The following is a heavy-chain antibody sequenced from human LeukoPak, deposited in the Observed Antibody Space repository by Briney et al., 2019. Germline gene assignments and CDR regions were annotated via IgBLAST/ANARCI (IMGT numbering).Heavy chain of an antibody. CDR2: INPNSGAT. CDR1: GYSFNAFD. D-gene: IGHD6-19*01. Sequence: ASVKVSCKASGYSFNAFDIHWVRQAPGQGLEWVGRINPNSGATDYAQKFQAGVTLTRDTTTNTVYMELSSLRSDDTAVYYCARDGSHWSSFHYWGQGTLVIVSS. J-gene: IGHJ4*02. CDR3: ARDGSHWSSFHY. V-gene: IGHV1-2*06.